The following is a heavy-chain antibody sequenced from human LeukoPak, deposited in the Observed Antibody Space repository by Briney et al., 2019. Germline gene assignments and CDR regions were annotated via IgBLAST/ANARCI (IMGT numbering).Heavy chain of an antibody. CDR2: IKQDGSEK. J-gene: IGHJ4*02. Sequence: GGSLRLSCAASGFTFSGYWMTWVRQAPGKGLEWVANIKQDGSEKYYVDSVKGRFTISRDNAKNSLYLQMNSLRAEDTAVYYCARVRTRLFDYWGQGTLVTVSS. V-gene: IGHV3-7*05. CDR1: GFTFSGYW. CDR3: ARVRTRLFDY. D-gene: IGHD2-21*01.